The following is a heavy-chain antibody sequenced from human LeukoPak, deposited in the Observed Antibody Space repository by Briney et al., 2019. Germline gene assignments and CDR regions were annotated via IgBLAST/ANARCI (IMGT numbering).Heavy chain of an antibody. D-gene: IGHD6-13*01. J-gene: IGHJ4*02. V-gene: IGHV1-69*13. Sequence: ASVKVSCKASGGTFSSYAISWVRQAPGQGLEWMGGIIPIFGTANYAQKFQGRVTITADESTSTAYMELSSLRSEDTAVYYCASSVAGYSSSWSYNFDYWGQGTLVTVSS. CDR2: IIPIFGTA. CDR1: GGTFSSYA. CDR3: ASSVAGYSSSWSYNFDY.